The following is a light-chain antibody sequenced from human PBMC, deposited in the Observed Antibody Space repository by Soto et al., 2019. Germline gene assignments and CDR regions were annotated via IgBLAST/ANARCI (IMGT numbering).Light chain of an antibody. CDR3: QQYNNWPPWT. J-gene: IGKJ1*01. CDR2: DVS. Sequence: DIQMTQSPSSLSASVGDIVSIACRASLGIRNDLGWYQQKPGKAPKLLIYDVSSLESGVPSRFSGSGSGTEFTLTISSLQSEDFAVYYCQQYNNWPPWTFGQGTKVDIK. V-gene: IGKV1-17*01. CDR1: LGIRND.